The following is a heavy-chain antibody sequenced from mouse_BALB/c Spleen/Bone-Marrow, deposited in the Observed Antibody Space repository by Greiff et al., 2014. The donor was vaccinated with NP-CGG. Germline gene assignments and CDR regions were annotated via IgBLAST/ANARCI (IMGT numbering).Heavy chain of an antibody. V-gene: IGHV14-3*02. CDR3: ARYSYGSRGYYFDY. CDR1: GFNIKDTY. D-gene: IGHD1-1*01. Sequence: VQLQQSGAELVKPGASVKLSCTASGFNIKDTYMHWVKQRPEQGLEWIGRIDPANGNTKYDPKSQGKATITADTSSNTAYLQLSSLTSEDTAVYYCARYSYGSRGYYFDYWGQGTTLTVSS. CDR2: IDPANGNT. J-gene: IGHJ2*01.